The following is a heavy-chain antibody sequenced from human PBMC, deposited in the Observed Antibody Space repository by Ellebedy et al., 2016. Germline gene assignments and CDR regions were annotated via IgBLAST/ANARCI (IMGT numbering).Heavy chain of an antibody. J-gene: IGHJ4*02. CDR1: GFSFSSYA. V-gene: IGHV3-23*01. CDR2: ISSAGSP. Sequence: GESLKISCAASGFSFSSYAMSWVRQAPGKGLEWVSTISSAGSPNYADSVRGRFTISRGSSKDTLYLEMDSLRADDTAIYYCAKCRHSTGCLLDSWGQGTLVTVSS. D-gene: IGHD6-19*01. CDR3: AKCRHSTGCLLDS.